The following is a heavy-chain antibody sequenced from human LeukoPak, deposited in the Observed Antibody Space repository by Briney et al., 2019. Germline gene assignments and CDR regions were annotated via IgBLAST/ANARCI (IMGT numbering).Heavy chain of an antibody. CDR1: GFTFSRLA. CDR3: AKDRTSMVTTGLDY. J-gene: IGHJ4*02. D-gene: IGHD4-17*01. CDR2: ISGGGRNT. V-gene: IGHV3-23*01. Sequence: GGSLRLSCAASGFTFSRLAMTWVRQAPGKGLEWVSAISGGGRNTYYAASVKGRFTISRDNSKNMLHLQMNSLRAEDTAVYYCAKDRTSMVTTGLDYWGQGTLVTVSS.